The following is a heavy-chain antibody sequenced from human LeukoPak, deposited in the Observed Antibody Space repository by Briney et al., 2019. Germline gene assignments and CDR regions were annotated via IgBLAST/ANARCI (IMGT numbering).Heavy chain of an antibody. J-gene: IGHJ4*02. Sequence: HPGGSLRLSCAASGFTFSSYEMNWVRQAPGKGLEWVSYISSRGSTIYYADSVKGRFTISRDNAKNSLYLQMNSLRAEDTAVYYCARDSSSWYGTPYFAYWGQGTLVTVSS. V-gene: IGHV3-48*03. CDR2: ISSRGSTI. CDR1: GFTFSSYE. D-gene: IGHD6-13*01. CDR3: ARDSSSWYGTPYFAY.